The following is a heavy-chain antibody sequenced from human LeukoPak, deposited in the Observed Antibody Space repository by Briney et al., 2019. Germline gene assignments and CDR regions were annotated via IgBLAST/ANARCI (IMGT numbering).Heavy chain of an antibody. CDR1: GGSFRGYY. Sequence: PSETLSLTCAVNGGSFRGYYWTWIRQPPGKGLEWIGEINHSGGTNYNPSLKSRVTISVDTSKNQFSLKLSSVTAADTAVYYCARGIVLMVYASFDYWGQGTLVSVSS. J-gene: IGHJ4*02. CDR2: INHSGGT. D-gene: IGHD2-8*01. V-gene: IGHV4-34*01. CDR3: ARGIVLMVYASFDY.